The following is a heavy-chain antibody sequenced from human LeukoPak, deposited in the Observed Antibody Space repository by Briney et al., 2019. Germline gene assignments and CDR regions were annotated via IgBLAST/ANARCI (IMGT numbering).Heavy chain of an antibody. D-gene: IGHD1-26*01. Sequence: SETLSLTCTVSGGSISSYYWSWIRQPPGKGLEWIGYIYYSGSTNYNPSLKSRVTISVDTSKNQFSLKLSSVTAADTAAYYCARDSDYSYMDVWGKGTTVTVSS. CDR3: ARDSDYSYMDV. V-gene: IGHV4-59*01. J-gene: IGHJ6*03. CDR1: GGSISSYY. CDR2: IYYSGST.